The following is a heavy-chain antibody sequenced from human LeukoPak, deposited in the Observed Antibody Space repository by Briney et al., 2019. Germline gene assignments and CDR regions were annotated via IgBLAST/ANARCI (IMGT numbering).Heavy chain of an antibody. D-gene: IGHD3-10*01. J-gene: IGHJ6*02. V-gene: IGHV3-21*01. CDR1: GFTFSSYA. CDR3: ARDHEEGNYGMDV. Sequence: PGGSLRLSCAASGFTFSSYAMSWVRQAPGKGLEWVSSISLSSTYIFYADSVKGRFTVSRDNAKNSLYLQMNNLGAEDTAVYYCARDHEEGNYGMDVWGQGTTVTVS. CDR2: ISLSSTYI.